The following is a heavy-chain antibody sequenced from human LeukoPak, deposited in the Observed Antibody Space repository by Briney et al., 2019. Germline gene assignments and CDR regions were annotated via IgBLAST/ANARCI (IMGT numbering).Heavy chain of an antibody. CDR1: GFTFSSYW. J-gene: IGHJ4*02. CDR3: AKDTYYYDF. D-gene: IGHD3/OR15-3a*01. CDR2: ISGSGGST. V-gene: IGHV3-23*01. Sequence: GGSLRLSCAASGFTFSSYWMNWARQAPGKGLEWVSAISGSGGSTYYADSVKGRFTISRDNSKNTLYLQMNSLRVEDTAVYYCAKDTYYYDFWGQGTLVTVSS.